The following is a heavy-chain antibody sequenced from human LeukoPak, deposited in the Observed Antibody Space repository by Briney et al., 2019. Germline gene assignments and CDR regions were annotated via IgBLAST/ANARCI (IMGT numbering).Heavy chain of an antibody. V-gene: IGHV3-53*01. D-gene: IGHD2-15*01. CDR2: IYSGGST. Sequence: GGSLRLSCAASGFTVSSNYMNWVRQAPGKGLEWVSVIYSGGSTYYADSVKGRFTISRDNSKNTLYLQMNSLRAEDTAVHYCAKSQSGSCSGGSCSCDYWGQGTLVTVSS. J-gene: IGHJ4*02. CDR3: AKSQSGSCSGGSCSCDY. CDR1: GFTVSSNY.